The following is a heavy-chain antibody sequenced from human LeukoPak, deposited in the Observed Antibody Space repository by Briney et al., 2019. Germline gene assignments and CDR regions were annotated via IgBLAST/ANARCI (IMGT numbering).Heavy chain of an antibody. Sequence: GGSLRLSCAASGFTLSNAWMNWVRQAPGKGLEWVSAISGSGGSTYYADSVKGRFTISRDNSKNTLYLQMNSLRAEDTAVYYCAKLSSSPPYYFDYWGQGTLVTVSS. D-gene: IGHD6-6*01. V-gene: IGHV3-23*01. CDR3: AKLSSSPPYYFDY. J-gene: IGHJ4*02. CDR2: ISGSGGST. CDR1: GFTLSNAW.